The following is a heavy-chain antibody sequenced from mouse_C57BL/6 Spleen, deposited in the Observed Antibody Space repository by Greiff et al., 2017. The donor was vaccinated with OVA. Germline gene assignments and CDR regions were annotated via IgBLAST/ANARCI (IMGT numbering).Heavy chain of an antibody. CDR3: ARQYGYEYDAGYAMDY. CDR1: GFTFSSYG. Sequence: EVKLMESGGDLVKPGGSLKLSCAASGFTFSSYGMSWVRQTPDKRLEWVATISSGGSYTYYPDSVKGRVTISRDNAKNTLYLQMSSLKSEDTAMYYCARQYGYEYDAGYAMDYWGQGTSVTVSS. V-gene: IGHV5-6*01. J-gene: IGHJ4*01. CDR2: ISSGGSYT. D-gene: IGHD2-4*01.